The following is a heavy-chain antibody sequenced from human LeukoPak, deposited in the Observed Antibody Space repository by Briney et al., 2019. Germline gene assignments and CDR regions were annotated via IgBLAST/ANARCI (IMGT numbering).Heavy chain of an antibody. CDR2: ISSSSRYI. CDR1: GFTFSSYS. D-gene: IGHD6-13*01. V-gene: IGHV3-21*01. Sequence: GGSLRLSCAASGFTFSSYSMNWLRQAPGKGLEWVSSISSSSRYIYYADSVKGRFTISRDNAKKSLYLQMNSLRAGDTAVDYCARVRSIAAAGTLGWYMDVWGKGTTVTVSS. J-gene: IGHJ6*03. CDR3: ARVRSIAAAGTLGWYMDV.